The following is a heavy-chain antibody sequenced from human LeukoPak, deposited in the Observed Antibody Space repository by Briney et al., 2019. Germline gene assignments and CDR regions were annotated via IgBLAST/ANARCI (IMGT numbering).Heavy chain of an antibody. D-gene: IGHD1-26*01. J-gene: IGHJ4*02. V-gene: IGHV4-34*01. Sequence: SETLSLTCAVYGGSFSGYYWSWIRQAPGKGLEWIGEINHSGSTNYNPSLKSRVTISVDTSKNQFSLKLSSVTAADTAVYYCARGRVRWQLPGRWYFDYWRQGTLVTVSS. CDR1: GGSFSGYY. CDR2: INHSGST. CDR3: ARGRVRWQLPGRWYFDY.